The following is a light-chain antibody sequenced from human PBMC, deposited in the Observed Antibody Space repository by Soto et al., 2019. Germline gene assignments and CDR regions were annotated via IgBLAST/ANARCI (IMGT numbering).Light chain of an antibody. CDR2: AAS. CDR1: QSVSNTH. V-gene: IGKV3-20*01. Sequence: EIVLTQSPGTLSLSPGDRATHSCRASQSVSNTHLAWYQQKPGQAPRLLIYAASTRATGIPARFSGSGSGTDFTLTITRLEPEDFAVYYCQHYGSSALVTFGPGTKVDIK. CDR3: QHYGSSALVT. J-gene: IGKJ3*01.